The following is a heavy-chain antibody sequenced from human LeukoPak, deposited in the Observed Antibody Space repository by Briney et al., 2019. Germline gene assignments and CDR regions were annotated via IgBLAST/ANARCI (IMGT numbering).Heavy chain of an antibody. J-gene: IGHJ6*02. CDR2: IIPILGIA. CDR1: GGTFSSYA. Sequence: SVKVSCKASGGTFSSYAISWVRQAPGQGLEWMGRIIPILGIANYAQKLQGRVTMTTDTSTSTAYMELRSLRSDDTAVFYCARDVVAILTYYYYGMDVWGQGTTVTVSS. CDR3: ARDVVAILTYYYYGMDV. D-gene: IGHD2-2*01. V-gene: IGHV1-69*04.